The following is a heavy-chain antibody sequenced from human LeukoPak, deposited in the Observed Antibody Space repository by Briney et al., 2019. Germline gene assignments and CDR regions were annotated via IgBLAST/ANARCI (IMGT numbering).Heavy chain of an antibody. CDR3: SLFNYGHPTSNYMDV. D-gene: IGHD3-10*01. CDR1: GGTFSSYA. J-gene: IGHJ6*03. Sequence: SVKVSCNTSGGTFSSYAISWVRQAPGQGLEWMGGIIPIFGTANYAPRFQGRVTITADESTSTVYMDLSSLKSEDTAVYCCSLFNYGHPTSNYMDVWGKGTTVTIS. V-gene: IGHV1-69*13. CDR2: IIPIFGTA.